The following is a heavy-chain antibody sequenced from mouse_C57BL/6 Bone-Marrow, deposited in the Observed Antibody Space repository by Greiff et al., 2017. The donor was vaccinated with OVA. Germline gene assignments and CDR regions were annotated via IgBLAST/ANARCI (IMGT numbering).Heavy chain of an antibody. CDR1: GYTFTSYW. Sequence: QVQLQQPGAELVKPGASVKVSCKASGYTFTSYWMHWVKQRPGQGLEWIGRIHPSDSDTNYNQKFKGKATLTVDKSSSTDYMQLSSLTSEDSAVDYCATLSGYYAMDYWGQGTSVTVSS. D-gene: IGHD3-2*02. J-gene: IGHJ4*01. CDR2: IHPSDSDT. V-gene: IGHV1-74*01. CDR3: ATLSGYYAMDY.